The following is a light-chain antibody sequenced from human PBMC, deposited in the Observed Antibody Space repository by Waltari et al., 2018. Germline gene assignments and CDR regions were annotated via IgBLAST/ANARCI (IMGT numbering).Light chain of an antibody. CDR3: QQRSNWPLT. Sequence: EIVFTQSPATLSLSPGERATLSCRASQSVSSYLAWYQQKPGQAPRLLIYDASNRATGIPARYSGSGSGTDFTLTISSLEPEDFAVYYCQQRSNWPLTFGGGNKVEIK. V-gene: IGKV3-11*01. CDR1: QSVSSY. J-gene: IGKJ4*01. CDR2: DAS.